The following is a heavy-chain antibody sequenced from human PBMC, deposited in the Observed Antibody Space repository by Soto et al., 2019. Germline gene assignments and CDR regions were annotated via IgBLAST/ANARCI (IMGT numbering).Heavy chain of an antibody. CDR2: INPSGGST. Sequence: GASVKVSCKASGYTFTSYYMHWVRQAPGQGLEWMGIINPSGGSTSYAQKFQGRVTMTRDTSTSTVYMELSSLRSEDTAVYHCAREDIVVVVAANGLDAFDIWGQGTMVTVSS. CDR1: GYTFTSYY. J-gene: IGHJ3*02. D-gene: IGHD2-15*01. CDR3: AREDIVVVVAANGLDAFDI. V-gene: IGHV1-46*03.